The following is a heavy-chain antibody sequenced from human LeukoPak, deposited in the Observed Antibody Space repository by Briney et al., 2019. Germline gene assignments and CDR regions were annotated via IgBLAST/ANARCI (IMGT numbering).Heavy chain of an antibody. CDR3: AATYYYDGSGDY. J-gene: IGHJ4*02. CDR2: ISSTGSNI. D-gene: IGHD3-22*01. CDR1: GFTFSSYA. Sequence: GGSLRLSCAASGFTFSSYAMNWVRQAPGKGLEWVSYISSTGSNIYYADSVKGRFTISRDNAKNSLYLLMNSLRTEDTAVYYCAATYYYDGSGDYWGQGTLVTVSS. V-gene: IGHV3-48*03.